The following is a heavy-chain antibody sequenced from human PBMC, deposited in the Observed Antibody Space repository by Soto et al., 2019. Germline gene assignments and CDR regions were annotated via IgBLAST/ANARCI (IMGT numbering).Heavy chain of an antibody. CDR1: GFTFSSYG. D-gene: IGHD3-10*01. V-gene: IGHV3-30*18. J-gene: IGHJ4*02. CDR3: AKDHSWDGSGSPDFDY. CDR2: ISYDGSNK. Sequence: QVQLVESGGGVVQPGRSLRLSCAASGFTFSSYGMHWVRQAPGKGLEWVAVISYDGSNKYYADSVKGRFTISRDNSKNTLYLQMNSLRAEDTAVYYCAKDHSWDGSGSPDFDYWGQGTMVTVCS.